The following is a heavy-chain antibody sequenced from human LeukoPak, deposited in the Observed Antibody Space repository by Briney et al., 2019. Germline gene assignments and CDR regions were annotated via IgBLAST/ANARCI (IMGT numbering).Heavy chain of an antibody. CDR1: GGSISTYY. J-gene: IGHJ4*02. D-gene: IGHD3-10*01. V-gene: IGHV4-34*01. CDR2: INHSGST. Sequence: PSETLSLTCTVSGGSISTYYWSWIRQPPGKGLEWIGEINHSGSTNYNPSLKSRVTISVDTSKNQFSLKLSSVTAADTAVYYCARPRPGGSGSLDYWGQGTLVTVSS. CDR3: ARPRPGGSGSLDY.